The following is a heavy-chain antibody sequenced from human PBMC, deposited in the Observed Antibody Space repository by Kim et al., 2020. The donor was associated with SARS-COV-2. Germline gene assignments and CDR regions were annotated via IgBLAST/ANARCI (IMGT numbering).Heavy chain of an antibody. V-gene: IGHV3-7*01. Sequence: GGSLRLSCVASGFTFNSYWMTWVRLAPGKGLECVASIEEEGRKKQYVDSVKGRFSVSRDNTKNLLFLEMSSLRVDDTALYYCARGKGKFQLRLFYMDVWGKGTTVRVSS. CDR2: IEEEGRKK. D-gene: IGHD1-1*01. CDR3: ARGKGKFQLRLFYMDV. CDR1: GFTFNSYW. J-gene: IGHJ6*03.